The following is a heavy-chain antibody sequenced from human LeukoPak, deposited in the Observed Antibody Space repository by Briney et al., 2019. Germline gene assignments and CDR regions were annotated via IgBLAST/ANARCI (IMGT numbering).Heavy chain of an antibody. CDR3: ARGQPYGDYNYFDP. Sequence: ASVKVSCKASGYTFTGYYMHWVRQAPGQGLEWMGRINRNSGGTNSAQKFQGRVTMTRDTSISTAYMELSRLTSDDTAIYYCARGQPYGDYNYFDPWGQGTLVTVSS. V-gene: IGHV1-2*06. CDR1: GYTFTGYY. J-gene: IGHJ5*02. CDR2: INRNSGGT. D-gene: IGHD4-17*01.